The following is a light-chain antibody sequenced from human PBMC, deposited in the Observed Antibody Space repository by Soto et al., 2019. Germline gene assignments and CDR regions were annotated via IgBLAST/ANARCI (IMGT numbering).Light chain of an antibody. V-gene: IGLV1-40*01. Sequence: QSVLTQPPSVSGAPGQRVTISCTGSSSNIGAGYDVHWYQQVPGTAPKLLIYDNNNRPSGVPDRFSGSKSGTSASLAITGLRAEDEADYYCQSYDSSLSGSEVFGGGTKLTVL. CDR2: DNN. J-gene: IGLJ2*01. CDR3: QSYDSSLSGSEV. CDR1: SSNIGAGYD.